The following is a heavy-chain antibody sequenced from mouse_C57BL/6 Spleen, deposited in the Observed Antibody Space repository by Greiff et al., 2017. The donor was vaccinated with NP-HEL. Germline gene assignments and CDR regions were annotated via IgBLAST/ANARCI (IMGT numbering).Heavy chain of an antibody. CDR3: ARRDDYDNYFDY. V-gene: IGHV5-9*01. CDR2: ISGGGGNT. D-gene: IGHD2-4*01. Sequence: EVQLVESGGGLVKPGGSLKLSCAASGFTFSSYTMSWVRQTPEKRLEWVATISGGGGNTYYPDSVTGRFTISRDNAKNTLYLQMSSLRSEDTALYYCARRDDYDNYFDYWGQGTTLTVSS. J-gene: IGHJ2*01. CDR1: GFTFSSYT.